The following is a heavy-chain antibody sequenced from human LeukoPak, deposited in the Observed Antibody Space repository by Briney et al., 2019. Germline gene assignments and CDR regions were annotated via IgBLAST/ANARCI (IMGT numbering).Heavy chain of an antibody. CDR2: INSDGTST. J-gene: IGHJ4*02. CDR3: ARWNVRDYYDSSGYYYFDY. Sequence: GGSLRLSCAASGFTFRSYWMHWVRQAPGKGLVWVSRINSDGTSTSYADSVKGRFTISRDNAKNTLYLQMNSLRAEDTAVYYCARWNVRDYYDSSGYYYFDYWGQGTLVTVSS. D-gene: IGHD3-22*01. CDR1: GFTFRSYW. V-gene: IGHV3-74*01.